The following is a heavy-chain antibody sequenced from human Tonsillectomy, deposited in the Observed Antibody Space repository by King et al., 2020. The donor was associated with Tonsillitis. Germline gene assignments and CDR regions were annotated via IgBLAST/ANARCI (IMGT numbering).Heavy chain of an antibody. CDR2: IRSQNFGGTT. V-gene: IGHV3-49*04. CDR3: TRDGVGDTTDYYYCHMDV. J-gene: IGHJ6*03. D-gene: IGHD1-26*01. Sequence: VQLVESGGGLVQPGRSLRLSCTASGFTFGDFPMSWVRQAPGKGLEWVGFIRSQNFGGTTQYAASVKGRFTISRDESKSIAYLQRNSLRTEDTAVYYCTRDGVGDTTDYYYCHMDVWGKGTMVTVSS. CDR1: GFTFGDFP.